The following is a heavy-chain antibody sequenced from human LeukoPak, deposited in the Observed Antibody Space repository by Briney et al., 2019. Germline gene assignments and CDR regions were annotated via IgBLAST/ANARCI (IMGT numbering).Heavy chain of an antibody. CDR3: ARVRDIVVVPAAIYTTGFDP. Sequence: ASVKVSCKASGYTFTGYYMHWVRQAPGQGLEWMGWINPNSGGTNYAQKFQARVTMTRDTSISTAYMELSRLRSDDTAVYYCARVRDIVVVPAAIYTTGFDPWGQGTLVTVSS. CDR1: GYTFTGYY. V-gene: IGHV1-2*02. CDR2: INPNSGGT. J-gene: IGHJ5*02. D-gene: IGHD2-2*02.